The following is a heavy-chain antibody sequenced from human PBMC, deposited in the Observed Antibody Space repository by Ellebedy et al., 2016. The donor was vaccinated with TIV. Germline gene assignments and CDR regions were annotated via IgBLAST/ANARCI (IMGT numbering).Heavy chain of an antibody. CDR1: GGSVSSGSYY. CDR2: LYSSGST. J-gene: IGHJ6*04. V-gene: IGHV4-61*10. CDR3: ARASPESFEDV. Sequence: SETLSLTXTVSGGSVSSGSYYWSWIRQPAGKGLEWIGRLYSSGSTDHNPSLKSRVTISVDTSKNQFSLKMSSVTAADTAVYYCARASPESFEDVWGKGTTVTVSS.